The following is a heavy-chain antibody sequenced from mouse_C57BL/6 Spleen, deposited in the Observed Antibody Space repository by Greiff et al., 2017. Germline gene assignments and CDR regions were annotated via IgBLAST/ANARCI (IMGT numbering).Heavy chain of an antibody. CDR3: TERPPFAY. CDR1: GFTFSHYW. J-gene: IGHJ3*01. Sequence: EVKLQESGGGLVQPGGSMKLSCVASGFTFSHYWMNWVRQSPEKGLEWVAQIRLKSDNYATHSAESVKGRFTISRDDSKSSVYLQMNNLRAEDTGIYYCTERPPFAYWGQGTLVTVSA. V-gene: IGHV6-3*01. CDR2: IRLKSDNYAT.